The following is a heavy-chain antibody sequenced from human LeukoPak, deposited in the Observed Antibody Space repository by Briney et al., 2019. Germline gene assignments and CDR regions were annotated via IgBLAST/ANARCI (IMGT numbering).Heavy chain of an antibody. Sequence: GGSLRLSCAASGFTFSSYAMSWVRQATGKRLEWVSGISGSGGSTYYADSVKGRFTISRDNSRNTLYLQMNSPRAEDTAVYYCAILPGYSSGWYEVNYWGQGTLVTVSS. J-gene: IGHJ4*02. V-gene: IGHV3-23*01. D-gene: IGHD6-13*01. CDR1: GFTFSSYA. CDR3: AILPGYSSGWYEVNY. CDR2: ISGSGGST.